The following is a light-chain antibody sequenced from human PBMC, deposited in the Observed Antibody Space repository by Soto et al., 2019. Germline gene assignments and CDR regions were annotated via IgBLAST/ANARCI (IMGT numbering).Light chain of an antibody. Sequence: DIQMTQSPSTLSAFVGDRVTITCRASQSIGRWLAWYQQKPGKAPKLLIYDASSFESGVPSRFSGSGSGTEFTLTISSLQPDEFATDYCQQYNSYPTVGQGTRREIK. CDR2: DAS. CDR3: QQYNSYPT. J-gene: IGKJ5*01. CDR1: QSIGRW. V-gene: IGKV1-5*01.